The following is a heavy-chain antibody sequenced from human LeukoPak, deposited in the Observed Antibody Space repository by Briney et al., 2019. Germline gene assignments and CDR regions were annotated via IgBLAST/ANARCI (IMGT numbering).Heavy chain of an antibody. D-gene: IGHD6-13*01. CDR1: GFTFSSYS. V-gene: IGHV3-21*01. CDR2: ISSSSSYI. Sequence: PGRSLRLSCAASGFTFSSYSMNWVRQAPGKGLEWVSSISSSSSYIYYADSVKGRFTISRDNAKNSLYLQMNSLRAEDTAVYYCARDRIAAAAFDYWGQGTLVTVSS. J-gene: IGHJ4*02. CDR3: ARDRIAAAAFDY.